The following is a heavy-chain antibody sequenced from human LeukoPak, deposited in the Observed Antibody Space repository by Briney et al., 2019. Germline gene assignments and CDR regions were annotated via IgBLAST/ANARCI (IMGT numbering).Heavy chain of an antibody. CDR3: ATDPASYCTSSTCDFDY. Sequence: GGSLRLYCAASAFTFSSDWMSWVRRAPGKGLEGVANIKQDGTEKYYVDSVRGRFTISRDNAQNSLYLQMNNLGAEDTAVYYCATDPASYCTSSTCDFDYWGQGTLVTVSS. V-gene: IGHV3-7*01. D-gene: IGHD2-8*01. J-gene: IGHJ4*02. CDR1: AFTFSSDW. CDR2: IKQDGTEK.